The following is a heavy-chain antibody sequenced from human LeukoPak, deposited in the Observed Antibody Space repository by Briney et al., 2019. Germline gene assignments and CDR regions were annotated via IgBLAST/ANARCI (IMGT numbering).Heavy chain of an antibody. J-gene: IGHJ3*02. CDR1: GDSVSSNTAA. Sequence: SQTLSLSCAISGDSVSSNTAAWNWIRQSPSRGIEWLGRTFYRSNWYDDYAASVKSRITINPDTSKNQFSLHLKSVTPEDTAVYYCTREVAGTWAFDIWGQGTRVTVSS. D-gene: IGHD6-19*01. CDR3: TREVAGTWAFDI. V-gene: IGHV6-1*01. CDR2: TFYRSNWYD.